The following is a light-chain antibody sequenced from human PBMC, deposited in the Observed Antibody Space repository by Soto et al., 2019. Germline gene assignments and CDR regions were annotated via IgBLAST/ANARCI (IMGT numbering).Light chain of an antibody. CDR2: EGS. CDR3: CSYAGSSTSV. V-gene: IGLV2-23*01. Sequence: QSALTQPASVSGSPGQSITISCTGTSSDVGCYNLVSWYQQHPGKAPKLMIYEGSKRPSGVSNRFSGSKSGNTASLTISGLQAEDEADYYCCSYAGSSTSVFGGGTQLTVL. J-gene: IGLJ7*01. CDR1: SSDVGCYNL.